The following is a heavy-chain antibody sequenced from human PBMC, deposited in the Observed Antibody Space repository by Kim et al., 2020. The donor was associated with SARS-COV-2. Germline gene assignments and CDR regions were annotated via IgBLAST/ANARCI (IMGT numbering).Heavy chain of an antibody. V-gene: IGHV3-33*08. CDR1: RFNFGGYG. D-gene: IGHD4-4*01. J-gene: IGHJ6*02. CDR2: IWYDGSKT. CDR3: AILNGNYGRYTMDV. Sequence: GGSLRLSCAASRFNFGGYGMHWVRQAPGKGLEWVALIWYDGSKTYHTDSVKGRFTISRDNSKNTLYLQMNSLRVEDTAVYYCAILNGNYGRYTMDVWGQGTTVSVSS.